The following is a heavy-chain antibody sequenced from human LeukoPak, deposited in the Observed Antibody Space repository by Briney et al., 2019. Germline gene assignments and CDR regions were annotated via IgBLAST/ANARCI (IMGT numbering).Heavy chain of an antibody. CDR3: ARDSTAAEGFDY. D-gene: IGHD6-13*01. J-gene: IGHJ4*02. CDR2: INPSDGST. V-gene: IGHV1-46*01. CDR1: GYTFTSYY. Sequence: ASVKVSCKASGYTFTSYYMHWVRQAPGQGLEWMGKINPSDGSTRYAQKFQGRVTMTRDTSISTAYMELSRLRSDDTAVYYCARDSTAAEGFDYWGQGTLVTVSS.